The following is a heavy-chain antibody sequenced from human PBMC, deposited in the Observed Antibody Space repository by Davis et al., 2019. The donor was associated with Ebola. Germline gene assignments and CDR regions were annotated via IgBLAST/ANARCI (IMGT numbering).Heavy chain of an antibody. V-gene: IGHV3-23*01. CDR2: ISGSGGST. J-gene: IGHJ6*02. CDR1: GFTFSSYA. Sequence: GESLKISCAASGFTFSSYAMSWVRQAPGKGLEWVSAISGSGGSTYYADSVKGRFTISTDNSKNTLYLQMNSLTTEDTAVYYCAKDRSNFGYGLDVWGPGTTVTVSS. CDR3: AKDRSNFGYGLDV. D-gene: IGHD4-11*01.